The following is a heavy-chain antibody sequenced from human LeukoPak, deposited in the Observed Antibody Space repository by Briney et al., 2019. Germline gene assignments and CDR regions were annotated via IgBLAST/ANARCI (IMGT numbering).Heavy chain of an antibody. J-gene: IGHJ4*02. CDR2: ISGNNDNP. V-gene: IGHV1-18*01. CDR1: GYTFSNFG. CDR3: ARDKYYYGSGSRIPPDFDY. D-gene: IGHD3-10*01. Sequence: ASVKVSCKASGYTFSNFGINWVRQAPGQGLEWIAWISGNNDNPNYGQKFQGRFTVTTDSSTSTAYMELRSLRSDDTAVYYCARDKYYYGSGSRIPPDFDYWGQGTLVTVSS.